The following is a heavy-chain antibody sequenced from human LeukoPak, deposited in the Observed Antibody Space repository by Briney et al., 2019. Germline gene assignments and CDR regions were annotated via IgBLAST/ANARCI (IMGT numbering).Heavy chain of an antibody. CDR3: ARDRSSYYLDY. CDR1: GFSITSYS. J-gene: IGHJ4*02. CDR2: ISSVGSPI. D-gene: IGHD6-13*01. Sequence: GGSLRPSCVASGFSITSYSMNWVRQAPGKGLEWLSYISSVGSPICYADSVKGRFTISRDIAKNSLFLQMNSLRPEDTAVYYCARDRSSYYLDYWGQGTLVTVSS. V-gene: IGHV3-48*01.